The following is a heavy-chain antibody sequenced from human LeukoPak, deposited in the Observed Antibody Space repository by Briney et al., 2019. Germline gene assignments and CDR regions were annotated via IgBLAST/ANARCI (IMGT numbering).Heavy chain of an antibody. CDR3: ARAMVRGVITPDY. Sequence: ASVKVSCKASGYTFTGYYMHWVRQAPGQGLEWMGRINPNSGGTNYAQKFQGRVTVTRDTSISTAYMELSRLRSDDTAVYYCARAMVRGVITPDYWGQGTLVTVSS. CDR2: INPNSGGT. J-gene: IGHJ4*02. V-gene: IGHV1-2*06. CDR1: GYTFTGYY. D-gene: IGHD3-10*01.